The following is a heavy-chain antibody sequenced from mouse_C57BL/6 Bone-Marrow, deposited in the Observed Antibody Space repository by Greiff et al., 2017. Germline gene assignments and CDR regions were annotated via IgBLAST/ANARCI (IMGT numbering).Heavy chain of an antibody. D-gene: IGHD1-1*01. Sequence: QVQLQPSGAELMKPGASVKLSCKATGYTFTGYWIEWVKQRPGHGLEWIGEILPGSGSTTYNEKLKGKATFTAGTSTITSYMQPSSLTTEDSAIYSCARPSYYGSSPYYFDYWGQGTTLTVSS. V-gene: IGHV1-9*01. CDR1: GYTFTGYW. CDR3: ARPSYYGSSPYYFDY. J-gene: IGHJ2*01. CDR2: ILPGSGST.